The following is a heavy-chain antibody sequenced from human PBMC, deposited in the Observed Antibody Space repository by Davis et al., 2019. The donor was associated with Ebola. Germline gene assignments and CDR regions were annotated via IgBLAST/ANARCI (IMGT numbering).Heavy chain of an antibody. V-gene: IGHV5-51*01. D-gene: IGHD2-8*01. CDR1: GYNFATYW. CDR3: ARPSTSGQGNGFNI. Sequence: KVSCKSSGYNFATYWIGWVRQMLGKGLEWMGIIYPGDSDTRYSSSFEGQVTISADRSISTAYLQWSSLKASDTALYYCARPSTSGQGNGFNIWGQGTMVRVSS. J-gene: IGHJ3*02. CDR2: IYPGDSDT.